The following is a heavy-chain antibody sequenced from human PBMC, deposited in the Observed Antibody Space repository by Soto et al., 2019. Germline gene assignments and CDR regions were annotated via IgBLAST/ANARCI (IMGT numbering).Heavy chain of an antibody. J-gene: IGHJ5*02. CDR2: IYYSGST. CDR3: ARDQGVAAAHITWFDP. CDR1: GGSISSYY. Sequence: PSWTLALTCTVSGGSISSYYWSWIRQPPGKGLEWIGYIYYSGSTNYNPSLKSRVTISVDTSKNQFSLRLMSVTAADTAVYYCARDQGVAAAHITWFDPWGQGSLVTVSS. D-gene: IGHD6-13*01. V-gene: IGHV4-59*01.